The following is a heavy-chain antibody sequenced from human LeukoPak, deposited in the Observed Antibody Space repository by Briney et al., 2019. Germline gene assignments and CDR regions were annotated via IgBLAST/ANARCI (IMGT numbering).Heavy chain of an antibody. J-gene: IGHJ4*02. D-gene: IGHD6-19*01. CDR3: ARGTVAVAGEFDY. CDR2: MNPNSGNT. CDR1: GYTFTSYD. Sequence: ASVKVSCKASGYTFTSYDINWVRQATGQGLEWMGWMNPNSGNTGYAQKFQGRVTMTRNTSISTAYMELSSLRSEDTAVYHCARGTVAVAGEFDYWGQGTLVTVSS. V-gene: IGHV1-8*01.